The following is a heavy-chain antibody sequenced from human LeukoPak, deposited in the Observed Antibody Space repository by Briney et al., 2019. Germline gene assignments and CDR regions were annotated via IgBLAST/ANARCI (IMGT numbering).Heavy chain of an antibody. CDR1: GFTFSSYE. CDR3: ARGPWVFST. CDR2: ISSSGSTI. J-gene: IGHJ4*02. Sequence: GGTLRLSCAASGFTFSSYEMNWVRQAPGNGLEWVSYISSSGSTIYYADSVKGRFTISRDNAKNSLYLQMNSLRAEDTAVYYCARGPWVFSTGGQGTLVTVSS. D-gene: IGHD1-26*01. V-gene: IGHV3-48*03.